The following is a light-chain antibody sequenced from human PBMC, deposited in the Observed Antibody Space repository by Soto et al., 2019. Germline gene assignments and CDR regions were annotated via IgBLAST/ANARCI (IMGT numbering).Light chain of an antibody. V-gene: IGLV2-14*03. Sequence: QSALTQPASVSGSPGQSITISCTGTSSDVGGYDFVSWFQQHPGRAPKIIIYDVSYRPSGGSDRFSGSKSGNTASLTISGLQADDEADYYCSSYTRSSTLLFGGGTKVTVL. CDR2: DVS. J-gene: IGLJ2*01. CDR3: SSYTRSSTLL. CDR1: SSDVGGYDF.